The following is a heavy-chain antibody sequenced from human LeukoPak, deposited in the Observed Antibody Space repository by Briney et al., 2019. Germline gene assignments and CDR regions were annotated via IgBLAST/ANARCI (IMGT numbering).Heavy chain of an antibody. CDR1: GFTFSGYW. V-gene: IGHV3-7*01. D-gene: IGHD1-26*01. Sequence: GGSLRLSCAAPGFTFSGYWMSWVRQTPEKGLEWVANIKQDGSEIYYVDSVKGRFTISRDNAENSLYLQMNSLRADDTAVYYCARDKIVGPTTLDYWGQGTLVTVSS. CDR3: ARDKIVGPTTLDY. CDR2: IKQDGSEI. J-gene: IGHJ4*02.